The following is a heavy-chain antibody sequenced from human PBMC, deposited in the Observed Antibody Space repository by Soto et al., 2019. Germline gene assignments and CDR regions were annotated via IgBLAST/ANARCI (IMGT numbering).Heavy chain of an antibody. J-gene: IGHJ1*01. V-gene: IGHV1-46*01. CDR2: VNPSGGST. CDR1: GYIFTAYS. D-gene: IGHD2-15*01. Sequence: VQLVQSGAEVQKPGASVKVSCKASGYIFTAYSMHWVRQAPGQGLEWMGVVNPSGGSTNYAQKFQGRLTMTTDTFTRTVYMDLISLTSEHTAVYYCAREENCKEGIRYSEYCQRWGQWSLVTVSS. CDR3: AREENCKEGIRYSEYCQR.